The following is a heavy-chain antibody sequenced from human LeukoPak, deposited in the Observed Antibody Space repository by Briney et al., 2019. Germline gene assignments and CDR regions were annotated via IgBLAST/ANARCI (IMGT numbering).Heavy chain of an antibody. V-gene: IGHV1-8*03. D-gene: IGHD4-17*01. CDR1: GYTFTNHE. CDR3: ARGPPYGPQHY. CDR2: INPNSGNT. J-gene: IGHJ4*02. Sequence: GASVKVSCKASGYTFTNHEINWVRQATGQGLEWMGWINPNSGNTGYLQKFQGRVTITRKTSINTAYMDLSSLRSEDTAVYYCARGPPYGPQHYWGQGTLVTVSS.